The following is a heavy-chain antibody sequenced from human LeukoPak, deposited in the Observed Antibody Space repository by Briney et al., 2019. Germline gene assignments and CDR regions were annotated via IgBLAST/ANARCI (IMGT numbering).Heavy chain of an antibody. CDR3: AKGDQQWLVRKVDY. CDR1: GFTFSSYS. V-gene: IGHV3-23*01. Sequence: PGGSLRLSCAASGFTFSSYSTNWVRQAPGKGLEWVSAISGSGGSTYYADSVKGRFTISRDNSKNTLYLQMNSLRAEDTAVYYCAKGDQQWLVRKVDYWGQGTLVTVSS. J-gene: IGHJ4*02. D-gene: IGHD6-19*01. CDR2: ISGSGGST.